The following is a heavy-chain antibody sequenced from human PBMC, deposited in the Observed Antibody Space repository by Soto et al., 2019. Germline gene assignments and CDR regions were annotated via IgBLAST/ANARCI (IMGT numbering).Heavy chain of an antibody. CDR3: ARDGYCSGASCYRLLSFDY. CDR2: IWYDGSKK. Sequence: QVQLVESGGGVAQPEKSLRLSCTASGFTFSSYGMHWVRQVPGKGLEWVALIWYDGSKKYYADSVKGRFTISRDNSKNTLFLQLNSVRAEDTAVYHCARDGYCSGASCYRLLSFDYWGQGTLVTVSS. J-gene: IGHJ4*02. D-gene: IGHD2-15*01. V-gene: IGHV3-33*01. CDR1: GFTFSSYG.